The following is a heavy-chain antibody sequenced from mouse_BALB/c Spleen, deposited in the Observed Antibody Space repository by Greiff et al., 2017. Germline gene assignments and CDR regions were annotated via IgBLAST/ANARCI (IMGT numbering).Heavy chain of an antibody. D-gene: IGHD1-1*01. J-gene: IGHJ3*01. Sequence: EVKLVESGGGLVQPKGSLKLSCAASGFTFNTYAMNWVRQAPGKGLEWVARIRSKSNNYATYYADSVKDRFTISRDDSQSMLYLQMNNLKTEDTAMYYCVRHNYGSSGFAYWGQGTLVTVSA. CDR3: VRHNYGSSGFAY. CDR2: IRSKSNNYAT. CDR1: GFTFNTYA. V-gene: IGHV10-1*02.